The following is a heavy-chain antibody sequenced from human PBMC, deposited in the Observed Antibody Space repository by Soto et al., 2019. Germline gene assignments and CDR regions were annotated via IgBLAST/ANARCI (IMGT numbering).Heavy chain of an antibody. CDR2: IWYDGSNK. D-gene: IGHD3-10*01. J-gene: IGHJ4*02. CDR1: GFTFSSYG. V-gene: IGHV3-33*01. CDR3: AREDGYYGSGSDFDY. Sequence: GGSLRLSCAASGFTFSSYGMHWVRQAPGKGLEWVAVIWYDGSNKYYADSVKGRFTISRDNSKNTLYLQMNSLRAEDTAVYYCAREDGYYGSGSDFDYRGQGTLVTVSS.